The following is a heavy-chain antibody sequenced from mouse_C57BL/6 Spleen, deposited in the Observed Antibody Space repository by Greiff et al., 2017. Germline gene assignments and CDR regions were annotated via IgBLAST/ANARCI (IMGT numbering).Heavy chain of an antibody. J-gene: IGHJ4*01. D-gene: IGHD2-13*01. V-gene: IGHV1-26*01. CDR1: GYTFTDYY. CDR3: AKVGDYSGKEY. Sequence: VQLQQSGPELVKPGASVKISCKASGYTFTDYYMNWVKQSHGKSLEWIGDINPNNGGTSYNQKFKGKATLTVDKSSSTAYMELRSLTSEDAAVYYCAKVGDYSGKEYWGQGSSVTVSS. CDR2: INPNNGGT.